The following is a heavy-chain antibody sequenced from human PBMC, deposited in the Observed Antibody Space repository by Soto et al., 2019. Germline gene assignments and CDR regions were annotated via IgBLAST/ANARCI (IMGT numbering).Heavy chain of an antibody. V-gene: IGHV4-30-4*01. Sequence: QVQLQESSPGLVKPSQTLSLTCTVSGDSISSGDHYWSWIRQPPGKGLEWIGYIYYSGTTYSRPSLQSRVTISVDTSKNQFSLKLNSVTAADTAVYYCARGAYSDSSSYFDYWGQGTLVPVSS. CDR3: ARGAYSDSSSYFDY. CDR2: IYYSGTT. J-gene: IGHJ4*02. D-gene: IGHD6-6*01. CDR1: GDSISSGDHY.